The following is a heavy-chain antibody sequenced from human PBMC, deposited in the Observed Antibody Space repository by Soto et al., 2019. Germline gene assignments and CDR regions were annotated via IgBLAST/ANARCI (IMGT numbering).Heavy chain of an antibody. CDR1: GVTFSTYA. CDR2: IRNTPYGGTT. D-gene: IGHD2-2*03. J-gene: IGHJ5*02. Sequence: EVQLLESGGGLVQSGGSLRLSCIASGVTFSTYAMSWVRQAPGKGLEWVGFIRNTPYGGTTDYAASVRGRFTISRDDSESIAYLQMNSLKTEDSGVYYCSRGSFGYYGPWGPGTLVTVSA. CDR3: SRGSFGYYGP. V-gene: IGHV3-49*04.